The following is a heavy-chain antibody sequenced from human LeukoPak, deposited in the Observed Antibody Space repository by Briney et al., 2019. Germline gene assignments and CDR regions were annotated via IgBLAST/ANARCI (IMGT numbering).Heavy chain of an antibody. CDR2: ISNGGGST. V-gene: IGHV3-23*01. J-gene: IGHJ6*04. CDR3: ATAWPYMISFGGVIVNPAA. CDR1: GFTFSSYA. Sequence: PGGSLRLSCAACGFTFSSYAMSWVREAPGEGVEWGSAISNGGGSTYYAASVQGRFTISRDNSNNTLYLQMNGLRAEDTALYYCATAWPYMISFGGVIVNPAAWGKGTTVIVSS. D-gene: IGHD3-16*02.